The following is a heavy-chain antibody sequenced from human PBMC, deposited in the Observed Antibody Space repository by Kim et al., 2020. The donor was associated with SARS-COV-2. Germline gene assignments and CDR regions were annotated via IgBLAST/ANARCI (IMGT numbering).Heavy chain of an antibody. Sequence: ASVKVSCKASGYTFISYALHWVRQAPGQRLEWMGWISAGNDNTKFSQKFQGRVTISRDTSASTVYMEVSSLRSEDTAVYYCARGGNWNDAFDYWGQGTPV. CDR2: ISAGNDNT. V-gene: IGHV1-3*01. D-gene: IGHD1-1*01. CDR1: GYTFISYA. CDR3: ARGGNWNDAFDY. J-gene: IGHJ4*02.